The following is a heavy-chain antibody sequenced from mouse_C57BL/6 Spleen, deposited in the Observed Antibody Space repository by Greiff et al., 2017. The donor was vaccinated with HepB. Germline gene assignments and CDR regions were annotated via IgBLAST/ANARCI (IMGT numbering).Heavy chain of an antibody. D-gene: IGHD2-5*01. CDR2: ISDGGSYT. CDR1: GFTFSSYA. J-gene: IGHJ3*01. V-gene: IGHV5-4*01. Sequence: EVQVVESGGGLVKPGGSLKLSCAASGFTFSSYAMSWVRQTPEKRLEWVATISDGGSYTYYPDNVKGRFTISRDNAKNNLYLQMSHLKSEDTAMYYCARVNSNWFAYWGQGTLVTVSA. CDR3: ARVNSNWFAY.